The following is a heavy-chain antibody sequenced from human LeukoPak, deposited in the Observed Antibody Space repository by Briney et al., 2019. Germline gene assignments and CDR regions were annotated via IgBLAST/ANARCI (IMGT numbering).Heavy chain of an antibody. CDR2: IRYDGSNK. CDR3: AKDRIFGILVVVAAY. D-gene: IGHD2-15*01. Sequence: GGSLRLSCAASGFTFSSYGMHWVRQAPGTGLERVAFIRYDGSNKYYADSVNGRFAISRENSKNTLYLQMNSLRADDTAVYYCAKDRIFGILVVVAAYWGQGTLVTVSS. V-gene: IGHV3-30*02. J-gene: IGHJ4*02. CDR1: GFTFSSYG.